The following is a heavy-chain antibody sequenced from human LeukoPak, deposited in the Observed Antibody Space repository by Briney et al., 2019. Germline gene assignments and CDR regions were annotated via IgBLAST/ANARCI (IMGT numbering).Heavy chain of an antibody. CDR1: GYTFTGYY. D-gene: IGHD5-18*01. V-gene: IGHV1-46*01. J-gene: IGHJ4*02. CDR3: ARGGLDKYSYGSGLDY. Sequence: GASVKVSCKASGYTFTGYYMHWVRQAPGQGLEWMGIINPSSGSTTYAQKFQGRVTMTRDTSTSTVYMELSSLRSEDTAVYYCARGGLDKYSYGSGLDYWGQGTLVTVSS. CDR2: INPSSGST.